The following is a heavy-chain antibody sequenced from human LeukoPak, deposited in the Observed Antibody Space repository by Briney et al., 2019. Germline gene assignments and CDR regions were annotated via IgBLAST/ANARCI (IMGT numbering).Heavy chain of an antibody. D-gene: IGHD4/OR15-4a*01. J-gene: IGHJ6*03. CDR2: IRYDGSNK. CDR3: AKLAVTMVYYYYMDV. CDR1: GFTFSSYG. Sequence: GGSLRLSCAASGFTFSSYGMHWVRQAPGKGLEWVAFIRYDGSNKYYADSVKGRFTISRDNSKNTLYLQMNSLRAEDTAVYYCAKLAVTMVYYYYMDVWGKGTTVTVSS. V-gene: IGHV3-30*02.